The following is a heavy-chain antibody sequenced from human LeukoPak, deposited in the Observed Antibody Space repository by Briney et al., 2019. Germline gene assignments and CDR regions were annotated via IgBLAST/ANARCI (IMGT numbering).Heavy chain of an antibody. V-gene: IGHV4-4*02. D-gene: IGHD6-19*01. CDR2: IYHSGST. CDR3: ARGIAVAGTFAFDY. J-gene: IGHJ4*02. CDR1: GGSIISSNW. Sequence: PSETLSLTCAVSGGSIISSNWWSWVRQPPGKGLEWIGEIYHSGSTNYNPSLKSRVTISVDKSKNQFSLKLSSVTAADTAVYYCARGIAVAGTFAFDYWGQGTLVTVSS.